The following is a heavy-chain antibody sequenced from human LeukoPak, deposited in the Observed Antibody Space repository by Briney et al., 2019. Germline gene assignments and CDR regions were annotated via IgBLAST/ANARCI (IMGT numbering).Heavy chain of an antibody. CDR3: ARGRGYNSFDY. V-gene: IGHV4-34*01. J-gene: IGHJ4*02. CDR1: GEYFSGYY. D-gene: IGHD2/OR15-2a*01. CDR2: INHSGST. Sequence: SETLSLTCAVYGEYFSGYYWSWIRQPPGKGLEWIGEINHSGSTNYNPSLKSRVTISADTSKNQFSLKLSSVTAADTAVYYCARGRGYNSFDYWGQGTLVTVSS.